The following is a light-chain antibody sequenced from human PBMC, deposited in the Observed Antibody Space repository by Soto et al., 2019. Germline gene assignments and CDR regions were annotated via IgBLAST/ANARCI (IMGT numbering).Light chain of an antibody. CDR3: QYWANYSWT. V-gene: IGKV1-5*03. CDR1: QSITDW. CDR2: KAS. J-gene: IGKJ1*01. Sequence: DIPMTQSPSTLSASVGDRVTITCRASQSITDWLAWYQQKPGKAPKFLIYKASNLESGVPSRFSGSGSGTEFTLTISSVQPDDFASYYCQYWANYSWTFGQGTKEEIK.